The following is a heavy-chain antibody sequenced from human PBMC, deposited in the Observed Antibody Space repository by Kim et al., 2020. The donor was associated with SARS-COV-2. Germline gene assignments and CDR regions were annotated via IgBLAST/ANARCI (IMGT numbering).Heavy chain of an antibody. CDR3: ARGRGEYYYGSGSPQYYYYGMGV. CDR2: ISAYNGNT. Sequence: ASVKVSCKASGYTFTSYGISWVRQAPGQGLEWMGWISAYNGNTNYAQKLQGRVTMTTDTSTSTAYMELRSLRADDTAVYYCARGRGEYYYGSGSPQYYYYGMGVSGQGTTVTVSS. V-gene: IGHV1-18*01. D-gene: IGHD3-10*01. CDR1: GYTFTSYG. J-gene: IGHJ6*02.